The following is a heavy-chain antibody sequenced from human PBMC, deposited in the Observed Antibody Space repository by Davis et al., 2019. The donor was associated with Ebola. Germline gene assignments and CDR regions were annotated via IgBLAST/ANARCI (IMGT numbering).Heavy chain of an antibody. Sequence: MPSETLSLTCTVSGGSISSYYWSWIRQPPGKGLEWIGEINHSGSTNYNPSLKSRVTISVDTSKNQFSLKLSSVTAADTAVYYCARGPTIMGVDYWGQGTLVTVSS. V-gene: IGHV4-34*01. CDR1: GGSISSYY. J-gene: IGHJ4*02. D-gene: IGHD1-26*01. CDR2: INHSGST. CDR3: ARGPTIMGVDY.